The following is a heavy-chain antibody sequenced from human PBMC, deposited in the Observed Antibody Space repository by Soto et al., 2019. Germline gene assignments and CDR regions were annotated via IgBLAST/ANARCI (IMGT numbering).Heavy chain of an antibody. Sequence: QVQLVQSGAEVKKPGASVKVSCKASGYTFTGYYMHWVRQAPGQGLEWMGWINPNSGGTNYAQKFQGRVTMTRDTSISTAYMELSRLRSEDTAVYYCASPGYSSRRANWFDPWGQGTLVTVSS. CDR3: ASPGYSSRRANWFDP. V-gene: IGHV1-2*02. CDR2: INPNSGGT. CDR1: GYTFTGYY. J-gene: IGHJ5*02. D-gene: IGHD6-13*01.